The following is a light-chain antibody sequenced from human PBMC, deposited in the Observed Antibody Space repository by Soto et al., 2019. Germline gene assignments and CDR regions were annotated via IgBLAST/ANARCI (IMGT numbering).Light chain of an antibody. J-gene: IGKJ2*01. V-gene: IGKV4-1*01. CDR1: QSGLYSSNNKNN. CDR3: QQYESTPPT. Sequence: DIVMTQFPDSLAVSLSERATINCKSSQSGLYSSNNKNNLAWYQQRPGQPPKLLIYWASTRESGVPDRFSGSGTGTDFTLTITSLQAEDVAVYYCQQYESTPPTFGQGTKLEIK. CDR2: WAS.